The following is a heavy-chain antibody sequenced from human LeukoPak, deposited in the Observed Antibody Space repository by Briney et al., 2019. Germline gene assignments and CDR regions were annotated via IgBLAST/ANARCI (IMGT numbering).Heavy chain of an antibody. CDR3: ARKAVGPTSNYFDY. D-gene: IGHD1-26*01. CDR2: INHSGST. Sequence: SETLSLTCAVYGGSFSGNYWIWIRQPPGKGLEWIGEINHSGSTNYNPSLKSRVTMSVDTSKNQISLKLSSVTAADTAVYYCARKAVGPTSNYFDYWGQGTLVTVSS. J-gene: IGHJ4*02. V-gene: IGHV4-34*01. CDR1: GGSFSGNY.